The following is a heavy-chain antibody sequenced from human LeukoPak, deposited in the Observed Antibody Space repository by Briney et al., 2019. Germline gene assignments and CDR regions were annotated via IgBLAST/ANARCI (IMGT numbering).Heavy chain of an antibody. CDR1: GFTFSSYG. Sequence: GGSLRLSCAASGFTFSSYGMHWVRQAPGKGLEWVAVIWYDGSNKYYADSVKGPFTISRDNSKNTLYLQMNSLRAEDTAVYYCARVNPYDFWSGYPPNLSYYYYYGMDVWGQGTTVTVSS. CDR3: ARVNPYDFWSGYPPNLSYYYYYGMDV. J-gene: IGHJ6*02. D-gene: IGHD3-3*01. V-gene: IGHV3-33*01. CDR2: IWYDGSNK.